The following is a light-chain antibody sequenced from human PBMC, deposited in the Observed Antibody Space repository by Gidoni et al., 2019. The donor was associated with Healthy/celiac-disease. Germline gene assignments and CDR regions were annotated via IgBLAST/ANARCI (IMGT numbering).Light chain of an antibody. CDR1: QSVSSY. CDR2: DAS. Sequence: SCRASQSVSSYLAWYQQKPGQAPRLLIYDASNRATGIPARFSGSGSGTDFTLTISSLEPEDFVVYYCQQRSNWPPLFTFGPGTKVDIK. CDR3: QQRSNWPPLFT. V-gene: IGKV3-11*01. J-gene: IGKJ3*01.